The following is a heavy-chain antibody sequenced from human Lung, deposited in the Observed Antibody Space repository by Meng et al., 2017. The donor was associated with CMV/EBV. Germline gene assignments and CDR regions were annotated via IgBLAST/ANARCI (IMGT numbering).Heavy chain of an antibody. CDR1: GFTFSNYW. V-gene: IGHV3-7*01. CDR3: ARDWGYSYGTD. J-gene: IGHJ4*02. D-gene: IGHD5-18*01. Sequence: GGSLRLSCAASGFTFSNYWMSWVRQAPGKGLEWVANIKQNGSEKYYVDSVKGRFTISRDNAENSLYLQMNSLRAEDTAVYYCARDWGYSYGTDWGQGTLVTVSS. CDR2: IKQNGSEK.